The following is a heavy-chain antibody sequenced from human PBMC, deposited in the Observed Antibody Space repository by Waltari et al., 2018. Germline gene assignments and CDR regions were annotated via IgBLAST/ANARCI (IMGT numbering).Heavy chain of an antibody. Sequence: QVQLVQSGAEVKKPGSSVKVSCKASGGTFSSYAISWVRQAPGQGLEWMGGIIPIFGTANYAQKCQGRVTITADEYTSTAYMELSSLRSEDTAVDYCARSDYYDHFFDYWGQGTLVTVSS. CDR1: GGTFSSYA. CDR2: IIPIFGTA. CDR3: ARSDYYDHFFDY. J-gene: IGHJ4*02. V-gene: IGHV1-69*01. D-gene: IGHD3-22*01.